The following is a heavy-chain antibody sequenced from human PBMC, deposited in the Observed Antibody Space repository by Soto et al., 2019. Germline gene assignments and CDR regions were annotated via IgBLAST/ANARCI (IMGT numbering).Heavy chain of an antibody. CDR2: ISHDASNT. CDR1: GFTFSNYP. J-gene: IGHJ6*02. D-gene: IGHD2-2*01. Sequence: GGSLRLSCAASGFTFSNYPMHWVRQAPGKGLEWVAIISHDASNTYYADSVKGRFTISRDNSMNTLYLQMNSLRAEDTAVYYCARVVPTAMGKYYYYFYGMDVWGQGTTVTVSS. V-gene: IGHV3-30-3*01. CDR3: ARVVPTAMGKYYYYFYGMDV.